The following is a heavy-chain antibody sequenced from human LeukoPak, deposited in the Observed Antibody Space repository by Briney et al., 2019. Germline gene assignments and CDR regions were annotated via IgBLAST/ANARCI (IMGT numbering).Heavy chain of an antibody. D-gene: IGHD6-13*01. V-gene: IGHV4-59*01. CDR2: IYYSGST. CDR1: GGSISSYY. Sequence: SETLSLTCTVSGGSISSYYWSWIRQPPGKGLEWIGYIYYSGSTNYNPSLKSRVTISVDTSKNQFSLKLSSVTAADTAVYYCARDRGPPAAGRVGVDYWGQGTLVTVSS. J-gene: IGHJ4*02. CDR3: ARDRGPPAAGRVGVDY.